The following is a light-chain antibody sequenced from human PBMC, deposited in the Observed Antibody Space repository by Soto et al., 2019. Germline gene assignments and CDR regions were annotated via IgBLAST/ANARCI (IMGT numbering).Light chain of an antibody. Sequence: EIVLTQSPAALSLSPGERATLSCRASQSVRNYLAWYQQRPGQAPTLLIDDASSRATGIPARFSGSGSATDFTLTITSLEPEYFAVYYCQQRSDWPRTFGQGTRVDIK. CDR1: QSVRNY. V-gene: IGKV3-11*01. CDR2: DAS. CDR3: QQRSDWPRT. J-gene: IGKJ1*01.